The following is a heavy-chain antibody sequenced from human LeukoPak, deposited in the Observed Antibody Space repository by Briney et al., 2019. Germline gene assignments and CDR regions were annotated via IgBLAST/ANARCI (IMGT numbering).Heavy chain of an antibody. Sequence: GESLKISCKGSGYSLSNYWIGWVRQMPGKGLEWMGIIYPADSDTRYSPSFQGQVTISADKSITTAYLHWSSLQASDTAMYYCARRASAYDSSGYHFDYWGQGTLVTVSS. CDR1: GYSLSNYW. CDR2: IYPADSDT. D-gene: IGHD3-22*01. J-gene: IGHJ4*02. V-gene: IGHV5-51*01. CDR3: ARRASAYDSSGYHFDY.